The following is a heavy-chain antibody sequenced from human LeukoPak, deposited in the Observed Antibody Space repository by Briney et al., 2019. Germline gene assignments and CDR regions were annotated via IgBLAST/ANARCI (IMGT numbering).Heavy chain of an antibody. CDR2: INSDGSST. D-gene: IGHD3-10*01. CDR3: ARSTGWFGQRYFDY. CDR1: GFTFSSYW. J-gene: IGHJ4*02. V-gene: IGHV3-74*01. Sequence: GGSLRLSCAASGFTFSSYWMHWVRQAPGKGLVWVSRINSDGSSTSYADSVKGRFTISRDNAKNTLYLQMNSLRAEDTAVYYCARSTGWFGQRYFDYWGQGTLVTVSS.